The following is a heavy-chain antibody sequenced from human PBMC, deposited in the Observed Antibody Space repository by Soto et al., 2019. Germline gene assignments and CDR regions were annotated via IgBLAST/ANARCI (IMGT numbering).Heavy chain of an antibody. D-gene: IGHD5-12*01. CDR1: GGTFSSDA. CDR2: IIPIFGTA. V-gene: IGHV1-69*13. Sequence: SVKVSCKASGGTFSSDAISWVRQAPGQGLEWMGGIIPIFGTANYAQKFQGRVTITADESTSTAYMELSSLRSEDTAVYYCARPSGLDGGGATIYYYGMDVWGQGTTVTVSS. J-gene: IGHJ6*02. CDR3: ARPSGLDGGGATIYYYGMDV.